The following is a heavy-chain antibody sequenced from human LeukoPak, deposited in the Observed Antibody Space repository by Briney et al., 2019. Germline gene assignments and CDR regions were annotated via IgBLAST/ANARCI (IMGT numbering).Heavy chain of an antibody. CDR1: GFTFDDYA. CDR2: ISWNGGSI. J-gene: IGHJ6*02. Sequence: GGSLRLSCAASGFTFDDYAMHWVRQAPGKGLEWVSGISWNGGSIGYADSVKGRFTISRDNAKNSLYLQMNSLRAEDTALYYCAKDMGYGMDVWGQGTTVTVSS. V-gene: IGHV3-9*01. CDR3: AKDMGYGMDV.